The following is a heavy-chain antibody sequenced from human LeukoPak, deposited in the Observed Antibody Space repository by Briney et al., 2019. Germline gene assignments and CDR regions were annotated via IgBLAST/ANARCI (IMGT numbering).Heavy chain of an antibody. CDR3: ARIFILSGFSSYFDH. J-gene: IGHJ4*02. Sequence: SETLSLTCSVSGNSISSGHYWGWIRPPPGKGLEGIGSIYLSGTTYYNPSLKSRVTISVDTSKNQFSLKLSSVTAADTAVYFCARIFILSGFSSYFDHWGQGTLVTVSS. D-gene: IGHD3-9*01. CDR2: IYLSGTT. V-gene: IGHV4-38-2*02. CDR1: GNSISSGHY.